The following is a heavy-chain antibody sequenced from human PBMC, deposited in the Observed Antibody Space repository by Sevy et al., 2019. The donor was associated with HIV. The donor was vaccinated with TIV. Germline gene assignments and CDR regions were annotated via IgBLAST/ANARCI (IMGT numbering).Heavy chain of an antibody. V-gene: IGHV3-30-3*01. J-gene: IGHJ6*02. Sequence: GGSLRLSCAASGFTFSSYAMHWVRQAPGKGLEWVAVISYDGSNKYYADSVKGRFTISRDNSKNTLYLQMNSLRAEDTAVYYCAREYLQDQGYYYDMDVWGQGTTVTVSS. CDR2: ISYDGSNK. CDR1: GFTFSSYA. D-gene: IGHD4-4*01. CDR3: AREYLQDQGYYYDMDV.